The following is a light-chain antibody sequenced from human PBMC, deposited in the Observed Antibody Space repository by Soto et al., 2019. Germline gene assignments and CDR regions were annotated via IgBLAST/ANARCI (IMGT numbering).Light chain of an antibody. Sequence: EIVLTQSPVTLSLSPGERATLSCRASQSVTNSLAWYQQKPGQAPRLLVYDASNRATGIPTRFSGSGSGTDFTLTISNLEPEDFAVYYCQQHISWPLTFGG. V-gene: IGKV3-11*01. CDR1: QSVTNS. CDR2: DAS. CDR3: QQHISWPLT. J-gene: IGKJ4*01.